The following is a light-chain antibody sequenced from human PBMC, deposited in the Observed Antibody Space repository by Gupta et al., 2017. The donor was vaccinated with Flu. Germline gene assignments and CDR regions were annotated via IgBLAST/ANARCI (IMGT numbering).Light chain of an antibody. CDR2: RNY. CDR3: AAWDDSPNAYV. Sequence: QSVLTQPPSASGAAWPTVATSSSGSRSNIGSNYVSWYQQVPGTAPTLLIHRNYERPSGVPDRFSGSKAGTSASLAISGFQSEDEADYYCAAWDDSPNAYVFGTGTEVSLL. J-gene: IGLJ1*01. CDR1: RSNIGSNY. V-gene: IGLV1-44*01.